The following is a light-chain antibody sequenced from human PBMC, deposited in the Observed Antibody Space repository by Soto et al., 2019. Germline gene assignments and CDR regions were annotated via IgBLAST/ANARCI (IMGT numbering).Light chain of an antibody. CDR1: QSVSSNN. Sequence: EIVLTQSPGTLSLSPGERATLSCRASQSVSSNNLAWYQQRPGQAPRVVIYGASTRATGIPERFSGSGSGTDFTLTISRREPEDFAVYYCQQYGRAPFTFGPETKVDIK. J-gene: IGKJ3*01. CDR3: QQYGRAPFT. V-gene: IGKV3-20*01. CDR2: GAS.